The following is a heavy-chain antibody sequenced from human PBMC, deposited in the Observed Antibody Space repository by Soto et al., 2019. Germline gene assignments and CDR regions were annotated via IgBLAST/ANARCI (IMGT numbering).Heavy chain of an antibody. V-gene: IGHV3-21*01. D-gene: IGHD2-21*01. J-gene: IGHJ4*02. CDR3: EKDCGTGDGFDY. Sequence: DVQLLESGGGLVKPGGSLRLSCETSGFNFSDYSMSWVRQAPGEGLEWVSFISSSSSFIYNAESVEGRFSVSRDNARHLMYLEMSSLRVEDTAIYYCEKDCGTGDGFDYWGQGTLVAVSS. CDR1: GFNFSDYS. CDR2: ISSSSSFI.